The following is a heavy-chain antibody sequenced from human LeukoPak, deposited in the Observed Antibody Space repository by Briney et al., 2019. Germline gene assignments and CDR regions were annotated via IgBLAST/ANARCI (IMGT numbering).Heavy chain of an antibody. CDR2: IIPILGMA. D-gene: IGHD2-2*01. V-gene: IGHV1-69*04. Sequence: ASVKVSCKASGGTFSSYAISWVRQAPGQGLEWMGRIIPILGMANYAQKFQGRVTITADKSTSTAYMELSSLRSEDTAVCYCARGIVVVPAAPFDPWGQGTLVTVSS. CDR3: ARGIVVVPAAPFDP. J-gene: IGHJ5*02. CDR1: GGTFSSYA.